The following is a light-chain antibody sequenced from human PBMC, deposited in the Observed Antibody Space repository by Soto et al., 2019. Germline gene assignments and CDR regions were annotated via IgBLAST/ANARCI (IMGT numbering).Light chain of an antibody. CDR1: SSDIGGYNY. Sequence: QSALTQPASVSGSPGQSITISCTGTSSDIGGYNYVSWYQQHPGKAPTVMIYDVTNWPSGVSNRFSGSKSGNTASLTISGLQAEDEGDYYCSSYTSSGSPVVFGGGTKLTVL. CDR3: SSYTSSGSPVV. CDR2: DVT. V-gene: IGLV2-14*03. J-gene: IGLJ2*01.